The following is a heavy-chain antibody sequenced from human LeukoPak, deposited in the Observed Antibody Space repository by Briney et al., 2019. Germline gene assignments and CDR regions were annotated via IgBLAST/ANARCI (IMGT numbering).Heavy chain of an antibody. D-gene: IGHD2-15*01. CDR2: IYPGDSDT. Sequence: GESLKISCKASGYSFTNYWIGWVRQMPGKGLEWMMIIYPGDSDTRYSPSFQGQVTISADKSINTVYLQWSSLKASDTAMYYCARHGVVVAADHFDYWGQGTLLTVSS. J-gene: IGHJ4*02. CDR1: GYSFTNYW. CDR3: ARHGVVVAADHFDY. V-gene: IGHV5-51*01.